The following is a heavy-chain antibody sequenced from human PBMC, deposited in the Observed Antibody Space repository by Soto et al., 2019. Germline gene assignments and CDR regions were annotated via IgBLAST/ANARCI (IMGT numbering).Heavy chain of an antibody. J-gene: IGHJ3*02. V-gene: IGHV5-51*01. CDR3: ARHRAVAGIDAFDI. D-gene: IGHD6-19*01. Sequence: PGESLKISCKGSRYSFTSYWIGWVRQMPGKGLEWMGIIYPGDSDTRYSPSSQGQVTISADKSISTAYLQWSSLKASDTAMYYGARHRAVAGIDAFDIWGQGTMVAVSS. CDR1: RYSFTSYW. CDR2: IYPGDSDT.